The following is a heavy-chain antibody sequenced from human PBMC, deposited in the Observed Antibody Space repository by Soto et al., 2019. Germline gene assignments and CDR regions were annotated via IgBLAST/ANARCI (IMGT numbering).Heavy chain of an antibody. CDR1: GYTFTSYG. Sequence: GASVKVSCKASGYTFTSYGISWVRPAPGQGLEWMGWISAYNGNTNYAQKLQGRVTMTTDTSTSTAYMELRSLSSDDTAVYYCARDNMGVVGAPYYFDYWGQGTLVTVSS. D-gene: IGHD1-26*01. J-gene: IGHJ4*02. V-gene: IGHV1-18*04. CDR3: ARDNMGVVGAPYYFDY. CDR2: ISAYNGNT.